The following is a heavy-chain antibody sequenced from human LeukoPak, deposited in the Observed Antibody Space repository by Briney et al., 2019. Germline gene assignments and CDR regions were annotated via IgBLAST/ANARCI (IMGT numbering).Heavy chain of an antibody. CDR3: ARDPIQVVVPAAIGWFDP. CDR2: INPNSGGT. CDR1: GYTFTGYY. D-gene: IGHD2-2*01. V-gene: IGHV1-2*02. Sequence: GASVKVSCKASGYTFTGYYMHWVRQAPGQGLEWMGWINPNSGGTNYAQKFQGRVTMTRDTSFSTAYMELSRLRSDDTAVYYCARDPIQVVVPAAIGWFDPWGQGTLVTVSS. J-gene: IGHJ5*02.